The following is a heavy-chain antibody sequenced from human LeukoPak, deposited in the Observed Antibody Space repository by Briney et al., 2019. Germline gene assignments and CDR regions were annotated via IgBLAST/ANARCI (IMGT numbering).Heavy chain of an antibody. J-gene: IGHJ6*03. D-gene: IGHD6-19*01. CDR1: GFTFSSYG. Sequence: PGGSLRLSCAASGFTFSSYGMHWVRQAPGKGLEWVACIRYDGSNKCYADSVKGRFTISRDNSKNTLYLQMNSLTAEDTAVYYCAKASRYSSGWCYYYYYMDVWGKGTTVTVSS. CDR3: AKASRYSSGWCYYYYYMDV. V-gene: IGHV3-30*02. CDR2: IRYDGSNK.